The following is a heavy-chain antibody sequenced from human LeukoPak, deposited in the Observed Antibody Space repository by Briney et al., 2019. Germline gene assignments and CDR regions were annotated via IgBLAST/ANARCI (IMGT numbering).Heavy chain of an antibody. V-gene: IGHV1-2*02. CDR1: GYTFTGYY. CDR3: ARVLDRIAARHLDY. CDR2: INPNSGGT. Sequence: GASVKVSCKASGYTFTGYYMHWVRQAPGQGLEWMGWINPNSGGTNYAQKFQGRVTMTRDTSISTAYMELSRLRSDDTAVYYCARVLDRIAARHLDYWGQGTLVTVSS. D-gene: IGHD6-6*01. J-gene: IGHJ4*02.